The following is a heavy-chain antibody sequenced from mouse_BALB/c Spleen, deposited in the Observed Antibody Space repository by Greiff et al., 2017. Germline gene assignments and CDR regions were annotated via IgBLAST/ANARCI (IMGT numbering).Heavy chain of an antibody. Sequence: EVQRVESGGGLVKPGGSLKLSCAASGFTFSDYYMYWVRQTPEKRLEWVATISDGGSYTYYPDSVKGRFTISRDNAKNNLYLQMSSLKSEDTAMYYCAREGSRGYAMDYWGQGTSVTVSS. CDR1: GFTFSDYY. CDR3: AREGSRGYAMDY. CDR2: ISDGGSYT. J-gene: IGHJ4*01. D-gene: IGHD1-1*01. V-gene: IGHV5-4*02.